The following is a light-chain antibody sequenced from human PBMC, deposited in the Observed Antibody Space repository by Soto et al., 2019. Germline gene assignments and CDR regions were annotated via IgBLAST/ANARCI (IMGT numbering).Light chain of an antibody. CDR3: QQYNSTPQW. CDR2: RAS. Sequence: DIQMTQSPSTLSASVGDGVTITCRASQSISIWLAWYQHKPGIAPKRLIYRASDLESGVPSRFSGSGSGTEFTPTLSSLQRDDFENYCCQQYNSTPQWVGQATKVDI. V-gene: IGKV1-5*03. J-gene: IGKJ1*01. CDR1: QSISIW.